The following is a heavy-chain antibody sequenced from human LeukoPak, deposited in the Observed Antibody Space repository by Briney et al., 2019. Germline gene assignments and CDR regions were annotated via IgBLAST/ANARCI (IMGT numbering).Heavy chain of an antibody. CDR3: ARGYSYGRCDY. Sequence: ASVKVSCKASENTFTNYYMHWVRQAPGQGLEWLGLINPNGGRTAYAQNFQGRVTMTRDTSTTTLYLELSSLRSDDTAVYYCARGYSYGRCDYWGQGTLVTVSS. D-gene: IGHD5-18*01. CDR2: INPNGGRT. J-gene: IGHJ4*02. CDR1: ENTFTNYY. V-gene: IGHV1-46*01.